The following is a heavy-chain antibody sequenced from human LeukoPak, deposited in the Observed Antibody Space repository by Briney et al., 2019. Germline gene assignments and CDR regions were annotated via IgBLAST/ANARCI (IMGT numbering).Heavy chain of an antibody. Sequence: ASVKVSCKASGGTFSSYAISWVRQAPGQGLEWMGRIIPILGIANYAQKFQGRVTITADKSTSTAYMELSSLRSKDTAVYYCASLGHGPHAFDIWGQGTMVTVSS. CDR1: GGTFSSYA. CDR3: ASLGHGPHAFDI. CDR2: IIPILGIA. J-gene: IGHJ3*02. D-gene: IGHD3-16*01. V-gene: IGHV1-69*04.